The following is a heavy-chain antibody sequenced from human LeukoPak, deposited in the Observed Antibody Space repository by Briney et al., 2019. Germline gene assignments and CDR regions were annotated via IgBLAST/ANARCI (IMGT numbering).Heavy chain of an antibody. J-gene: IGHJ4*02. CDR3: AGAFCVGDCLVLHIYFDS. V-gene: IGHV4-38-2*02. Sequence: PSETLSLTCNVSGYSISSGYFWGWVRQPPGKGLEWIGSIYQRATVHYNPSLKSRVTISLDTSKNQFSLNLRSMKASDTAVYYCAGAFCVGDCLVLHIYFDSWGLGTLVTVSS. CDR2: IYQRATV. CDR1: GYSISSGYF. D-gene: IGHD2-21*02.